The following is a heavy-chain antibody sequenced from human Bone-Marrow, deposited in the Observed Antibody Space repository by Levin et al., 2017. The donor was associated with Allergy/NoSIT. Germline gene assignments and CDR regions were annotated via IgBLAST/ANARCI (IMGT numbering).Heavy chain of an antibody. J-gene: IGHJ3*02. V-gene: IGHV3-30*18. CDR1: GFTFSSFA. CDR3: AKEGEDNGYDPEGAFDI. D-gene: IGHD5-12*01. CDR2: ISSDGAKK. Sequence: TGESLKISCAVSGFTFSSFAMHWIRQAPGKGLEWVAVISSDGAKKNYADPVKGRFTISRDNSKNTLYLQMNSLRPEDTAVYYCAKEGEDNGYDPEGAFDIWGRGTMVAVSS.